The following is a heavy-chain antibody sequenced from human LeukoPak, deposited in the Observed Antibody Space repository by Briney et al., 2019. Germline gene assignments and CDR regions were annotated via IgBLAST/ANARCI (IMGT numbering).Heavy chain of an antibody. CDR2: IWYDGSNK. Sequence: GGSLRLSCAASGFTFSSHWMHWVRQVPGKGLVWVAVIWYDGSNKYYADSVKGRFTISRDNSKNTLYLQMNSLRAEDTAVYYCARDRYYDSSGYPSDWGQGTLVTVSS. V-gene: IGHV3-33*08. CDR1: GFTFSSHW. CDR3: ARDRYYDSSGYPSD. J-gene: IGHJ4*02. D-gene: IGHD3-22*01.